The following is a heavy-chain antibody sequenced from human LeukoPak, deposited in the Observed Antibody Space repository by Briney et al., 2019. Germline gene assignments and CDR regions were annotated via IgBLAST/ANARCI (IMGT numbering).Heavy chain of an antibody. CDR3: ARDGSELLWFGEGAFDI. D-gene: IGHD3-10*01. J-gene: IGHJ3*02. CDR2: ISSTSSTM. CDR1: GFTLSDYY. Sequence: PGGSLRLSCAASGFTLSDYYMNWVRQAPGKGLEWVSYISSTSSTMYYADSVKGRFTISRDNAKNSLYLQMNSLRDEDTAVYYCARDGSELLWFGEGAFDIWGQGTMVTVSS. V-gene: IGHV3-48*02.